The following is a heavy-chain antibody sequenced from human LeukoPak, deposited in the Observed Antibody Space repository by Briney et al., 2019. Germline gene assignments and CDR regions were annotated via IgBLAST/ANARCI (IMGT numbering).Heavy chain of an antibody. J-gene: IGHJ4*02. Sequence: PSETLSLTCSVSGGSISSSNYYWGWIRQPPGKGLEWIGSIYYSGTTYYNPSLKSRVTISIDTSKNQFSLKLSSVTAADTAVYYCARASPGVVPAATPDYWGQGTLVTVSS. CDR2: IYYSGTT. V-gene: IGHV4-39*07. CDR3: ARASPGVVPAATPDY. D-gene: IGHD2-2*01. CDR1: GGSISSSNYY.